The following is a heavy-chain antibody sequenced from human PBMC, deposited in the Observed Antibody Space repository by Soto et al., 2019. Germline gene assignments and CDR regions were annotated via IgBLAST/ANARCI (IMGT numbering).Heavy chain of an antibody. V-gene: IGHV3-48*03. CDR2: ISDSGTII. D-gene: IGHD6-13*01. J-gene: IGHJ4*02. CDR3: ARDEGSSSWPKTFDY. CDR1: GFTFSTYE. Sequence: GVLRLSCAASGFTFSTYEMNWVRQAPGKGLEWVSYISDSGTIIYYADSVKGRFTISRDNAKNSLYLQMNSLRAEDTAVYYCARDEGSSSWPKTFDYWGQGTLVTVSS.